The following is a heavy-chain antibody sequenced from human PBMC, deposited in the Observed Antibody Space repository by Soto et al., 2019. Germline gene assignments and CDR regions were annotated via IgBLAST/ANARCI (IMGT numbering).Heavy chain of an antibody. CDR3: ARVIASSWVDY. D-gene: IGHD6-13*01. V-gene: IGHV4-34*01. CDR1: GGSFSGYY. Sequence: SETLSLTCAVYGGSFSGYYWSWIRQPPGKGLEWIGEINHSGSTNYNPSLKSRVTISVDTSKNQFSLKLSSVTAADTAVYYCARVIASSWVDYWGQGTLVTVS. J-gene: IGHJ4*02. CDR2: INHSGST.